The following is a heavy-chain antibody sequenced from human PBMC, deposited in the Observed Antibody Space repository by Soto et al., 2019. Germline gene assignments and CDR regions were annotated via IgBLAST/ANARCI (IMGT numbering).Heavy chain of an antibody. Sequence: QVQLVQSGAEVKKPGSSVKVSCKASGGTFSSYAISWVRQAPGQWLEWMGGINPIFGTADYAQKFQGRVTITAVESTSTAYREVSSLRSEDTAVYYCAGPGFCSGGSWPLIYYYYYGMDVWGQGTTVTVSS. V-gene: IGHV1-69*12. CDR2: INPIFGTA. CDR3: AGPGFCSGGSWPLIYYYYYGMDV. J-gene: IGHJ6*02. D-gene: IGHD2-15*01. CDR1: GGTFSSYA.